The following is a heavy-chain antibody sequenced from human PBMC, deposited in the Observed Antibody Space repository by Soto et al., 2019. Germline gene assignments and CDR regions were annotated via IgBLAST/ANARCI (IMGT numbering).Heavy chain of an antibody. D-gene: IGHD2-2*01. CDR2: IYYSGST. V-gene: IGHV4-31*03. Sequence: SETLSLTCTVSGGSISSGGYYWSWIRQHPGKGLEWIGYIYYSGSTYYNPSLKSRVTIPVDTSKNQFSLKLSSVTAADTAVYYGAREALLLTAASPRNLFHPRAQGTAATAST. CDR3: AREALLLTAASPRNLFHP. CDR1: GGSISSGGYY. J-gene: IGHJ5*02.